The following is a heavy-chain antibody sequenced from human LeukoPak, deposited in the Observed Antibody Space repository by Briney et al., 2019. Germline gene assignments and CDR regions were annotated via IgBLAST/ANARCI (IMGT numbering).Heavy chain of an antibody. CDR2: IYYSGST. D-gene: IGHD6-13*01. Sequence: PSETLSLTCTVSGGSISSGGYYWSWIRQHPGKGLEWIGYIYYSGSTYYNPSLKSRVTISVDTSKNQFSLKLSSVTAADTAVYYCARDLLGQQLVHGGFDPWGQGTLVTVSS. CDR3: ARDLLGQQLVHGGFDP. J-gene: IGHJ5*02. V-gene: IGHV4-31*03. CDR1: GGSISSGGYY.